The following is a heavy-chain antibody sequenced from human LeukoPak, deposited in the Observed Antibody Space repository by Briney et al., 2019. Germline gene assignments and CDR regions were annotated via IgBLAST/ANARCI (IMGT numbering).Heavy chain of an antibody. D-gene: IGHD5-18*01. Sequence: GGSLRLSCAASGFTFSDYYMSWIRQAPGKGLEWVSYISSSSSYTNYADSVKGRFTISRDNAKNSLYLQMSSLRAEDTAVYFCARDPKGGFSYGWGAFDIWGQGTMVTVSS. CDR3: ARDPKGGFSYGWGAFDI. J-gene: IGHJ3*02. V-gene: IGHV3-11*06. CDR1: GFTFSDYY. CDR2: ISSSSSYT.